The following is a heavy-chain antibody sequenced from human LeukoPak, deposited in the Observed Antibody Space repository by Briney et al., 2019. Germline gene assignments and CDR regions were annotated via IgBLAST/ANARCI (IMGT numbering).Heavy chain of an antibody. V-gene: IGHV1-8*01. D-gene: IGHD3-16*01. Sequence: GASVKVSCKASGYTFRTYDINGVRQATGQGLEWMGWMNPNSGNTGYAQKFQGRVTLTRNTSISTAYMALSSLRSEDTAVYYCARDRAGGWFDPCGQGPLVIVS. J-gene: IGHJ5*02. CDR3: ARDRAGGWFDP. CDR1: GYTFRTYD. CDR2: MNPNSGNT.